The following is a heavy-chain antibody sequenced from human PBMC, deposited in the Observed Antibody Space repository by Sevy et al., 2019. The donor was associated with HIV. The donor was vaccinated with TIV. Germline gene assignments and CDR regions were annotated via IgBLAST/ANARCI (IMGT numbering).Heavy chain of an antibody. CDR1: GFSFSTSGVG. J-gene: IGHJ4*02. CDR2: IFWDDDT. Sequence: SGPTLVNPTQTLTLTCTFSGFSFSTSGVGVGWIRLPPGKALEWLALIFWDDDTLSSPSLQSRLTITKDTSKDQVVLTMANMDPVDTGTYYCAHRRSKGITITEFDYWGQGTPVTVSS. V-gene: IGHV2-5*02. D-gene: IGHD3-9*01. CDR3: AHRRSKGITITEFDY.